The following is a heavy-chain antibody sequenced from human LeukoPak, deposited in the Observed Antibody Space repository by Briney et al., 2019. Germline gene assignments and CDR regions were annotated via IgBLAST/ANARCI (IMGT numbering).Heavy chain of an antibody. CDR2: IRSKANSYAT. D-gene: IGHD3-16*01. J-gene: IGHJ6*02. V-gene: IGHV3-73*01. CDR3: ARDYEGYGMDV. Sequence: GGSLRLSCAASGFTFSGSAMHWVRQASGKGLEWVGRIRSKANSYATAYAASVKGRFTISRDDSKNTAYLQMNSLKTEDTAVYYCARDYEGYGMDVWGQGTTVTVSS. CDR1: GFTFSGSA.